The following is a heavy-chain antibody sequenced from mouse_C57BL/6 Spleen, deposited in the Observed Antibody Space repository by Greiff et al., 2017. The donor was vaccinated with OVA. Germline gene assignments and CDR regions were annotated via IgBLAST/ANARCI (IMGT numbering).Heavy chain of an antibody. J-gene: IGHJ2*01. V-gene: IGHV1-52*01. CDR1: GYTFTSYW. CDR3: ARKYYGSSYKNYFDY. D-gene: IGHD1-1*01. CDR2: IDPSDSET. Sequence: VQLQQPGAELVRPGSSVKLSCKASGYTFTSYWMHWVKQRPIQGLEWIGNIDPSDSETHYNQKFKDKATLTVDKSSSTAYMQLSSLTSEDSAVYYCARKYYGSSYKNYFDYWGQGTTLTVSS.